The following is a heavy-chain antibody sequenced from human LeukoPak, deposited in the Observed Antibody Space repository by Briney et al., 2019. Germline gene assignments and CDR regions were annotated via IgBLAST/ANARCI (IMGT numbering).Heavy chain of an antibody. CDR2: ISYDGSNK. D-gene: IGHD3-10*01. V-gene: IGHV3-30*18. CDR1: GFTFSSYC. Sequence: GGSLRLSCAASGFTFSSYCMHWVRQAPGKGLEWVAVISYDGSNKYYADSVKGRFTISRDNSKNTLYLQMNSLRAEDTAVYYCAKDYGWFGELLSWGQGTLVTVSS. CDR3: AKDYGWFGELLS. J-gene: IGHJ4*02.